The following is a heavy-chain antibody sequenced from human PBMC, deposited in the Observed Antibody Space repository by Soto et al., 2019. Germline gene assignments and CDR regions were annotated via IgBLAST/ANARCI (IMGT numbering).Heavy chain of an antibody. CDR3: ARGRYGDY. J-gene: IGHJ4*02. CDR2: ISAHNDNT. CDR1: GYTFTSYG. D-gene: IGHD1-1*01. Sequence: QVHLVQSGAEVRKPGASVKVSCKGSGYTFTSYGIAWVRQAPGQGLEWMGWISAHNDNTNYAQKVHARVTVTRDTSTSTAYIELRNVRSDGKAVYYCARGRYGDYWGQGALVTVSS. V-gene: IGHV1-18*01.